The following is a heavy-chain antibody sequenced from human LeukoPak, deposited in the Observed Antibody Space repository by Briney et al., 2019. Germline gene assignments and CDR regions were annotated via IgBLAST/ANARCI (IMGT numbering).Heavy chain of an antibody. D-gene: IGHD1-1*01. Sequence: SETLSLTCAVYGGSFSGYYWSWIRQPPGKGLEWIGEINHSGSTNYNPSLKSRVTISVDTSKNQFSLKLSSVTAADTAVYYCARTGWKGSSRHMNWFDPWGQGTLVTVSS. CDR3: ARTGWKGSSRHMNWFDP. J-gene: IGHJ5*02. CDR2: INHSGST. V-gene: IGHV4-34*01. CDR1: GGSFSGYY.